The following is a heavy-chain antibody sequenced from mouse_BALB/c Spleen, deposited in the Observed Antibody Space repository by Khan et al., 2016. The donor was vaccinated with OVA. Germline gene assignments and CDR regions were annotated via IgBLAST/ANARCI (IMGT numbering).Heavy chain of an antibody. CDR3: SRSGYGSFAY. V-gene: IGHV1S29*02. D-gene: IGHD1-2*01. CDR1: GYTFTDFN. J-gene: IGHJ3*01. CDR2: IVPNNGDT. Sequence: VQLQQSGPDLVKPGASVRISCKTSGYTFTDFNLDWVKQSHGKSLEWIGYIVPNNGDTGYNQKFKTKVTLTVDSSSSTAYMELRSLTSEDSAVSSCSRSGYGSFAYWGQGPPVTVSA.